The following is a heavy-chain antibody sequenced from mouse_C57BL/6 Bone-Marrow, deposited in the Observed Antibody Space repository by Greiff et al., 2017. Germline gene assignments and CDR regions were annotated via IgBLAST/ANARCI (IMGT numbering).Heavy chain of an antibody. Sequence: EVKVVESGGGLVKPGGSLKLSCAASGFTFSSYAMSWVRQTPEKRLEWVATISDGGSYTYYPDNVKGRFTISIDNAKNNLYLQMSHLKSEDTAMYYCARDEGLRPWFAYWGQGTLVTVSA. CDR2: ISDGGSYT. CDR3: ARDEGLRPWFAY. J-gene: IGHJ3*01. V-gene: IGHV5-4*01. D-gene: IGHD2-4*01. CDR1: GFTFSSYA.